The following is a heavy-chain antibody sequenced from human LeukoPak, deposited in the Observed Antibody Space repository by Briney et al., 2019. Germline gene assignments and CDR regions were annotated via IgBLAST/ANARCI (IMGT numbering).Heavy chain of an antibody. V-gene: IGHV4-34*01. D-gene: IGHD3-10*01. Sequence: PSETLSLTCAVYGGSFSDYYWSWIRQPPGKGLEWIGEINHSGSTNYNPSLKSRVTISVDTSKNQFSLKLSSVTAADTAVYYCARLRSSRKQKFFDYWGQGTLVTVSS. CDR1: GGSFSDYY. J-gene: IGHJ4*02. CDR2: INHSGST. CDR3: ARLRSSRKQKFFDY.